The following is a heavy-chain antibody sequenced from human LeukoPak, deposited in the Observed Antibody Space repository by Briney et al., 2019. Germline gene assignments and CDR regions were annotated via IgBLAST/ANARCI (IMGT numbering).Heavy chain of an antibody. CDR3: ARAPDTMTSDAFDI. CDR2: ISSSSSYI. Sequence: GGSLRLSCAASGFTFSSYSMNWVRQAPGKGLEWVSSISSSSSYIYYADSVKGRSTISRDNTKNSLYLQMNSLRAEDTAVYYCARAPDTMTSDAFDIWGQGTMVTVSS. D-gene: IGHD3-22*01. J-gene: IGHJ3*02. V-gene: IGHV3-21*01. CDR1: GFTFSSYS.